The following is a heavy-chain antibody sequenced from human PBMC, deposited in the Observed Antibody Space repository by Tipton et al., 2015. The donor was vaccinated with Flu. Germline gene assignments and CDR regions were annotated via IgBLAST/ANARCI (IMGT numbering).Heavy chain of an antibody. CDR1: GFTFSSYW. CDR3: ARGPLPDSNWYNGMDV. Sequence: QLVQSGGGLVQPGGSLRLSCAASGFTFSSYWMSWVRQAPGKGLEWVANINQDGSEKYSVDSVKGRFTISRDNARNSLYLQMSSLRAEDTAVYYCARGPLPDSNWYNGMDVWGQGTTVTVSS. D-gene: IGHD6-13*01. CDR2: INQDGSEK. V-gene: IGHV3-7*01. J-gene: IGHJ6*02.